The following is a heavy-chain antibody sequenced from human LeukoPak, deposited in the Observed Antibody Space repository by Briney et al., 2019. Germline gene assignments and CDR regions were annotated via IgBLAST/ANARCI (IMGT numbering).Heavy chain of an antibody. CDR2: NNPNSGDT. CDR1: GYTFTGYY. D-gene: IGHD2-2*01. CDR3: ARYCSTATCSEGDVY. J-gene: IGHJ4*02. Sequence: ASVKVSCKASGYTFTGYYIHWVRQAPGQGLEWMGWNNPNSGDTKYAQKFQGRVTMTRDTSISTAYMELNSLRSDDTAVYHCARYCSTATCSEGDVYWGQGTLVTVSS. V-gene: IGHV1-2*02.